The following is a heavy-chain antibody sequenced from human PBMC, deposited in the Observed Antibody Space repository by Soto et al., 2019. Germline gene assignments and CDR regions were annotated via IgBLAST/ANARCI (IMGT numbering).Heavy chain of an antibody. D-gene: IGHD1-26*01. CDR3: AESWGELLRFDT. Sequence: ASVKVSCKASGYTFTSYDINWVRQATGQGLEWMGWMNPNSGNTGYAQKFQGRVTMTRNTSISTAYMELSSLRSEDTAVYYCAESWGELLRFDTWGQGTMVTVSS. CDR2: MNPNSGNT. J-gene: IGHJ3*02. V-gene: IGHV1-8*01. CDR1: GYTFTSYD.